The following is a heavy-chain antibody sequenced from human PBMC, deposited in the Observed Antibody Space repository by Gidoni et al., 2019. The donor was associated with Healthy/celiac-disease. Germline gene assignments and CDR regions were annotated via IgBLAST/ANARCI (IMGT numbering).Heavy chain of an antibody. CDR1: GFTFSSYS. CDR3: ARDPQGQSEGI. V-gene: IGHV3-21*01. J-gene: IGHJ3*02. Sequence: EVQLVESGGGLVKPGGSLRPSWAASGFTFSSYSMNWVRQAPGKGLEWASSISSSSSYIYYADSVKGRFTISRDNAKNSLYLQMNSLRAEDTAVYYCARDPQGQSEGIWGQGTMVTVSS. CDR2: ISSSSSYI.